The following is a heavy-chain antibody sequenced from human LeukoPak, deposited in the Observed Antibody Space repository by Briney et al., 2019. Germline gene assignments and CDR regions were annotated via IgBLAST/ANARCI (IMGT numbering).Heavy chain of an antibody. Sequence: SVTVSFTASGFTFTSSAVQWVRQARGQRLEWIGWIVVGSGNTNYAQKFQERVTITRDMSTSTAYMELSSLRSEDTAVYYCAALLTTVTTGWFDPWGQGTLVTVSS. V-gene: IGHV1-58*01. D-gene: IGHD4-11*01. CDR2: IVVGSGNT. CDR3: AALLTTVTTGWFDP. CDR1: GFTFTSSA. J-gene: IGHJ5*02.